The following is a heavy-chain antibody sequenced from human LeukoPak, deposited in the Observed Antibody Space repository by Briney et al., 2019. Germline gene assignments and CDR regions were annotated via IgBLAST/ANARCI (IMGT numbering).Heavy chain of an antibody. CDR2: IYYSGST. CDR3: ARSPYDFWSGYYSYLFDY. Sequence: SETLSLTCTVSGGSISSYYWSWIRQPPGKGLEWIGYIYYSGSTNYNPSLKSRVTISVDTSKNQFSLKLSSVTAADTAVYYCARSPYDFWSGYYSYLFDYWGQGTLVTVSS. J-gene: IGHJ4*02. V-gene: IGHV4-59*01. D-gene: IGHD3-3*01. CDR1: GGSISSYY.